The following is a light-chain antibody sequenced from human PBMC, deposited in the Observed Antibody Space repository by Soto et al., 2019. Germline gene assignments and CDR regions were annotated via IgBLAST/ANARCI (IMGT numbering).Light chain of an antibody. CDR1: QSISNY. V-gene: IGKV1-39*01. CDR2: AAS. Sequence: DIQMTQSPSSLSASVGDRVTITCRASQSISNYLNWYQQKPGKAPTLLIYAASSFTSGVPSRFSGSGSGTDFTLTISSLQPEDFANYYCQHSYSSITFGQGTRLEIK. J-gene: IGKJ5*01. CDR3: QHSYSSIT.